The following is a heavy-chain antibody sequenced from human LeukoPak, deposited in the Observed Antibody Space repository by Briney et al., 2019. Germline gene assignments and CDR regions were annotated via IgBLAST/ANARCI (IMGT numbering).Heavy chain of an antibody. CDR2: LRYDGSDK. J-gene: IGHJ4*02. V-gene: IGHV3-30*02. Sequence: GGSLRLSCAASGFTFSRFGMHWVRQAPGKGLEWVAFLRYDGSDKEYAESVKGRFIISRDNPKNTLYVQMDSLGNADIGVYFCARDFSYGVKGAFEYWGQGTLVTVSS. CDR1: GFTFSRFG. D-gene: IGHD3-10*01. CDR3: ARDFSYGVKGAFEY.